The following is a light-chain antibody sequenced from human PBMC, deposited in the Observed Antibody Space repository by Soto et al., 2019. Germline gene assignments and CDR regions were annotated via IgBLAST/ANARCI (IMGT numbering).Light chain of an antibody. CDR1: QSVSSSS. J-gene: IGKJ1*01. V-gene: IGKV3-20*01. CDR2: GTS. CDR3: QQYGSSPRT. Sequence: EIVLTQSPATLSLSPGERATLSCRASQSVSSSSLAWYQQRPGQAPRLLIYGTSSRATGIPDRFSGSGSGTDFTLTISSLEPEDFAVYYCQQYGSSPRTFGQGTKVDIK.